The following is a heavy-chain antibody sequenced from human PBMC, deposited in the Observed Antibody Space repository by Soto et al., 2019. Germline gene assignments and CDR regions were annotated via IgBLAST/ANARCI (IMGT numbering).Heavy chain of an antibody. CDR3: VRDHHDFSSDYHYYHMDV. CDR2: SSTYNGNT. V-gene: IGHV1-18*01. Sequence: QAQLVQSGAEMKKPGASVKVSCKASGYTLSNYGIIWVRQAPGQGLEWMGWSSTYNGNTKYAKKFQGRVIMTTDTTTRTDYMELSSLRSDDTAVYYCVRDHHDFSSDYHYYHMDVWGKWTTVTVAS. CDR1: GYTLSNYG. D-gene: IGHD3-3*01. J-gene: IGHJ6*03.